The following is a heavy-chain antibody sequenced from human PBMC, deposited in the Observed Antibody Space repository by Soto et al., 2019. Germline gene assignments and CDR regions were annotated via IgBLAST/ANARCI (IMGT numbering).Heavy chain of an antibody. V-gene: IGHV3-64*01. CDR1: GFTFSNYA. Sequence: EVQLVESGGGLVQPGGSLRLSCAASGFTFSNYAMDWVRQAPGKVLEYVSGISSNGLGTYYANSVKDRFTISRDNSKNTRYLQMGILRAEDMAVYYCARREQSGDYYRDVWGKGTSVTVSS. D-gene: IGHD6-19*01. CDR3: ARREQSGDYYRDV. CDR2: ISSNGLGT. J-gene: IGHJ6*03.